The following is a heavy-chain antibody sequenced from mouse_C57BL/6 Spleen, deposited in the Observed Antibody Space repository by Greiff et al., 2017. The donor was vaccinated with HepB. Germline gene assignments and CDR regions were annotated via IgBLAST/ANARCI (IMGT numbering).Heavy chain of an antibody. D-gene: IGHD1-1*01. V-gene: IGHV1-64*01. J-gene: IGHJ4*01. Sequence: QVQLQQPGAELVKPGASVKLSCKASGYTFTSYWMHWVKQRPGQGLEWIGMIHPNSGSTNYNEKFKSKATLTVDKSSSTAYMQLSSLTSEDSAVYYCARGEDYYYGSSYGYAMDYWGQGTSVTVSS. CDR1: GYTFTSYW. CDR2: IHPNSGST. CDR3: ARGEDYYYGSSYGYAMDY.